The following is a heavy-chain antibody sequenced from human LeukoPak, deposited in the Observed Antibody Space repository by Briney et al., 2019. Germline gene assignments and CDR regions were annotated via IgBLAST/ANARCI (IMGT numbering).Heavy chain of an antibody. D-gene: IGHD1-1*01. Sequence: GGSLRLSCAASGFTFSSYWMHWVRQAPGKGLVWVSRINSDGSSTSYADSVKGRFTISRDNAKNTLYLQMNSLRAEDTAVYYCARGPPRGKYYYMDVWGKGTTVTVSS. CDR2: INSDGSST. CDR1: GFTFSSYW. V-gene: IGHV3-74*01. J-gene: IGHJ6*03. CDR3: ARGPPRGKYYYMDV.